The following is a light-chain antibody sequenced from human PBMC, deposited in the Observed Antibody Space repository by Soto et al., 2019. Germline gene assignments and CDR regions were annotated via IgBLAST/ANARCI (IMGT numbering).Light chain of an antibody. CDR1: QSVSSY. Sequence: ILFTQSPATLALSPGKSGTLSCRASQSVSSYLAWYQQKPGQAPRLLIYDASNRATGIPARFSGSGSGTDFTLTISSLEPEDFAVYYCQQRSNWQLTFGGGTKVDIK. V-gene: IGKV3-11*01. CDR2: DAS. CDR3: QQRSNWQLT. J-gene: IGKJ4*01.